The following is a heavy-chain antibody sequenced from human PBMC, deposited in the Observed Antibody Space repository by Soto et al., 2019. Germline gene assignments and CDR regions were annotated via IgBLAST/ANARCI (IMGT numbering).Heavy chain of an antibody. CDR1: GVTFSRQD. CDR2: IIPIFGTP. D-gene: IGHD5-12*01. J-gene: IGHJ4*02. V-gene: IGHV1-69*13. Sequence: ASLKVSCKASGVTFSRQDMRWVRQAPGQGLGWMGGIIPIFGTPQYAEKFQDRVTITADESTSTAYMELSSLTSEDTAVYYCATNEGRDGYSFDYWGQGTLVTVSS. CDR3: ATNEGRDGYSFDY.